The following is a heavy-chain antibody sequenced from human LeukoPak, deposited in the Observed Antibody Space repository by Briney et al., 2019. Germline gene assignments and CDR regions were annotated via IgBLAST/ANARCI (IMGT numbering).Heavy chain of an antibody. V-gene: IGHV4-59*03. CDR2: IYYSGTT. J-gene: IGHJ4*02. CDR3: AILETNIDY. D-gene: IGHD2/OR15-2a*01. CDR1: GGSFNNYY. Sequence: PSETLSLTCTVSGGSFNNYYWSWIRQPPGKGLEWIGSIYYSGTTYYNPSLKSRVSISVDTSKNQFSLKLSSVTAADTAMYYCAILETNIDYWGQGTLVTVSS.